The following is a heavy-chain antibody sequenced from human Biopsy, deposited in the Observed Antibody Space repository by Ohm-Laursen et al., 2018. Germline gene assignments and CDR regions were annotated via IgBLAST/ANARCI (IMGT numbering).Heavy chain of an antibody. V-gene: IGHV4-59*01. D-gene: IGHD2-2*01. J-gene: IGHJ4*02. CDR3: ARMPHFDY. CDR2: ISYTGGI. CDR1: GGSISGYH. Sequence: GTLSLTCPVSGGSISGYHWSWIRKSPGKGLEWLAYISYTGGITSNPSLNGRATMSLDTSKNQFSLRLIYVTATDTAVYYCARMPHFDYWGQGILVTVSS.